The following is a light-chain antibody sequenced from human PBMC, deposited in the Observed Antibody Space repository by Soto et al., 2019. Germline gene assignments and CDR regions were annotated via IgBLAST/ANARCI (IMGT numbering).Light chain of an antibody. CDR3: QQYGRTPP. CDR1: QSVGSRS. V-gene: IGKV3-20*01. J-gene: IGKJ1*01. Sequence: EIVLTQSPGTLSLSPGERATLSCRASQSVGSRSLAWYQQKPGQAPRVLLYGTSERATGIPDRFSGSGSGTEFTLTISRLEPDDFAVYFCQQYGRTPPFGQGTKVDIK. CDR2: GTS.